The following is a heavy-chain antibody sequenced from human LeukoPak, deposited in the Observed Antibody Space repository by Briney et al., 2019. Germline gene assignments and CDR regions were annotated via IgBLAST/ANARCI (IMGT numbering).Heavy chain of an antibody. CDR3: AGGSGWLSDF. J-gene: IGHJ4*02. CDR1: EFTFSSYW. CDR2: IKQDGSGE. V-gene: IGHV3-7*03. Sequence: PGGSLRLSCAASEFTFSSYWMNWVRQAPGKGLEWVANIKQDGSGEYYVGSVRGRFTISRDNAKNSLYLQMNSLRAEDTAVYYCAGGSGWLSDFWGQGTLVTVSS. D-gene: IGHD6-19*01.